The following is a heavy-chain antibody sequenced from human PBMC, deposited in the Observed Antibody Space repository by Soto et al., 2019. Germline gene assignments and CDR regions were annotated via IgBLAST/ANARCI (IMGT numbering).Heavy chain of an antibody. CDR3: ERDISGSIDR. V-gene: IGHV3-33*08. CDR2: TWHDGSNK. D-gene: IGHD1-26*01. J-gene: IGHJ5*02. Sequence: HLGVPLRLASASSGFTLRSSAIHWVRQAPGKGLEAVAFTWHDGSNKYYADSVKGRFTASRDSSNDVLYRQMDNLRDADTAVYYCERDISGSIDRWGQGTRVNVPS. CDR1: GFTLRSSA.